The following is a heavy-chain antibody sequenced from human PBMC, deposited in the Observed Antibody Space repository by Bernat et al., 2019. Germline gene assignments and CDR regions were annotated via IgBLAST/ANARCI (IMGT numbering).Heavy chain of an antibody. CDR1: GFTFSSNA. CDR2: ISGSAGST. Sequence: EVQLVESGGDLVQPGGSLRLSCAASGFTFSSNAMSWVRQAPGKGLEGASGISGSAGSTYYADSVKGRFTISRDNSKNTLYLQMNSLRAEDTAVYYCARSKGSGSYYSDYWGQGTLVTVSS. CDR3: ARSKGSGSYYSDY. V-gene: IGHV3-23*04. D-gene: IGHD3-10*01. J-gene: IGHJ4*02.